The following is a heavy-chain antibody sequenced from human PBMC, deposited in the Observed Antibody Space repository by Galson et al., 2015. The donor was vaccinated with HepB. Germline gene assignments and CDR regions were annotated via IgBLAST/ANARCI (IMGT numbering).Heavy chain of an antibody. J-gene: IGHJ5*02. CDR3: ARRTEETGSSYNWFDP. V-gene: IGHV1-46*03. CDR1: GYTFTSYY. Sequence: SVKVSCKASGYTFTSYYMHWVRQAPGQGLEWMGIINPSGGSTSYAQKFQGRVTMTRDTSTSTVYMELSSLRSEDTAVYYCARRTEETGSSYNWFDPWGQGTLVTVSS. CDR2: INPSGGST. D-gene: IGHD7-27*01.